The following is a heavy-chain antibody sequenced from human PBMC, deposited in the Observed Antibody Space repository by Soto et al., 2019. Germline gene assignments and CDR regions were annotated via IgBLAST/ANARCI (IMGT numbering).Heavy chain of an antibody. V-gene: IGHV4-34*01. D-gene: IGHD3-3*01. CDR2: INHSGST. CDR1: GGSFSGYY. J-gene: IGHJ6*02. CDR3: ARGAIFGVACTLAGRYYYYGMDV. Sequence: PSETLSLTCAVYGGSFSGYYWSWIRQPPGKGLEWIGEINHSGSTNYNPSLKSRVTISVDTSKNQFSLKLSSVTAADTAVYYCARGAIFGVACTLAGRYYYYGMDVWGQGTTVTVSS.